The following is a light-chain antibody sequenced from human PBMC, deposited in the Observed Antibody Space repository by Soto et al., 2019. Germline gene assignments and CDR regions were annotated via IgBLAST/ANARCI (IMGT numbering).Light chain of an antibody. CDR3: QQYGNSPRT. V-gene: IGKV3-20*01. CDR2: GAS. Sequence: ETVLTQSPATLSLSPGERATLSCRASQTIRSNYLAWYRQTPGQAPRLLIYGASNRATGIAARFGGSGSGTDFTLILSRLEPEYFALYYCQQYGNSPRTFGQGNKLEIK. CDR1: QTIRSNY. J-gene: IGKJ1*01.